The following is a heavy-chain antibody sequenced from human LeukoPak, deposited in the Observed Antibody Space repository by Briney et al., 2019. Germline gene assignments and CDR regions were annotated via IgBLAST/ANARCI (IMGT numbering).Heavy chain of an antibody. Sequence: GGSLRLSCAASGFTFSRFGMSWVRQAPGKGLEWVSAISGSGGRTYYADSVKGRFTISRDNSKNTLYLQMNSLRAEDTAVYNCAKGDFYGSGRDYYYYMDVWGKGTTVTISS. V-gene: IGHV3-23*01. CDR3: AKGDFYGSGRDYYYYMDV. D-gene: IGHD3-10*01. CDR2: ISGSGGRT. CDR1: GFTFSRFG. J-gene: IGHJ6*03.